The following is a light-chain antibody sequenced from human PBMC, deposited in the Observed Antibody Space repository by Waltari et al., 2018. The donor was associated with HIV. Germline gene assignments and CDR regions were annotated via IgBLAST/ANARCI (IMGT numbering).Light chain of an antibody. CDR2: EVT. Sequence: SALTQPPSASGSPGQSVTLSCTGTNSDIGTYDYVSWYQQHPGKAPKLVISEVTKRPSGVSDRFSGSKSGNTAFLTVSGLQAEDEADYYCSSFANRDGFYVLFG. CDR3: SSFANRDGFYVL. J-gene: IGLJ1*01. V-gene: IGLV2-8*01. CDR1: NSDIGTYDY.